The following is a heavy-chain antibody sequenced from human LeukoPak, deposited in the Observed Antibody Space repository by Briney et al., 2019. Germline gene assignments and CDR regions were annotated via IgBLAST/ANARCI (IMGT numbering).Heavy chain of an antibody. CDR3: ARASNSGGYAWFDP. Sequence: SQTLSLTCTVSGGSISSGDYYWSWNRQPPGTGLEWIGYIYYSGSTYSGSTYYNPSLKSRVTISIDTSKNQLSLKLNSVTAADTAVYHCARASNSGGYAWFDPWGQGTLVTVSS. CDR2: IYYSGSTYSGST. CDR1: GGSISSGDYY. D-gene: IGHD5-18*01. V-gene: IGHV4-30-4*01. J-gene: IGHJ5*02.